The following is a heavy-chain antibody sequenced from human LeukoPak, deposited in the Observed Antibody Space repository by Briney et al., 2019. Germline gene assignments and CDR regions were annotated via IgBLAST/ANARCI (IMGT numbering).Heavy chain of an antibody. Sequence: GASVKVSCKASGGTFSSYAISWVRQAPGQGLEWMGGIIPIFGTANYAQKFQGRVTITADESTSTAYMELSSLRSEDTAVYYCAREPGPSTSGNWFDPWGQGTLVTVSS. CDR1: GGTFSSYA. V-gene: IGHV1-69*13. D-gene: IGHD2-2*01. J-gene: IGHJ5*02. CDR3: AREPGPSTSGNWFDP. CDR2: IIPIFGTA.